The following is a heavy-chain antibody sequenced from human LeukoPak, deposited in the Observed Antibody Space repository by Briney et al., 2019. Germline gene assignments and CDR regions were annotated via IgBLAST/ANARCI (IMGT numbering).Heavy chain of an antibody. CDR1: GFTFSSYA. CDR2: ISGSGGST. V-gene: IGHV3-23*01. D-gene: IGHD3-22*01. J-gene: IGHJ4*02. Sequence: TGGSLRLSCAASGFTFSSYAMSWVRQAPGKGLEWVSAISGSGGSTYYADSVKGRFTISRDNAKNSLYLQMNSLRAEDTAVYYCARGSTYYGSSGQVPFDYWGQGTLVTVSS. CDR3: ARGSTYYGSSGQVPFDY.